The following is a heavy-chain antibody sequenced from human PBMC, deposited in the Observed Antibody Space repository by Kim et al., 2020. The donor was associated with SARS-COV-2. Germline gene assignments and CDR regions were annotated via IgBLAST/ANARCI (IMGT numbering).Heavy chain of an antibody. D-gene: IGHD3-3*01. CDR1: GGSISSYY. Sequence: SETLSLTCTVSGGSISSYYWSWIRQPPGKGLEWIGYIYYSGSTNYNPSLKSRVTISVDTSKNQFSLKLSSVTAADTAVYYCARGLSTISVYMDVWGKGTTVTVSS. J-gene: IGHJ6*03. CDR3: ARGLSTISVYMDV. CDR2: IYYSGST. V-gene: IGHV4-59*01.